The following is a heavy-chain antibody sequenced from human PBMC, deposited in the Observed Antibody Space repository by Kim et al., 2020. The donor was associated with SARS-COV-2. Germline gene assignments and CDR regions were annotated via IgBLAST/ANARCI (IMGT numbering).Heavy chain of an antibody. CDR1: GGSISTSSYY. CDR2: IYYAGAT. Sequence: SETLSLTCTVSGGSISTSSYYWGWVRQAPGKGLEWIVTIYYAGATQYNPSLNSRVTISVDTSKNQFTLKLSSVTAAATGVYYCAKELRTTSSAGGCWGQG. CDR3: AKELRTTSSAGGC. D-gene: IGHD6-6*01. V-gene: IGHV4-39*02. J-gene: IGHJ1*01.